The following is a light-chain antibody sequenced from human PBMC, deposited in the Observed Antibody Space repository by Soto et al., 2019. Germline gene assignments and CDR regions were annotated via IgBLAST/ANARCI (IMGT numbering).Light chain of an antibody. J-gene: IGKJ1*01. Sequence: EIVLTQSPGTLALSLGEGATLSCRASQGVSRYLAWYQQKPGQAPTLLIYGASSRPTGVPDRFSGSGSGTDFTLTISRLEPEDFAVYYCQQHSGSPQTFGQGTKVEIK. V-gene: IGKV3-20*01. CDR2: GAS. CDR1: QGVSRY. CDR3: QQHSGSPQT.